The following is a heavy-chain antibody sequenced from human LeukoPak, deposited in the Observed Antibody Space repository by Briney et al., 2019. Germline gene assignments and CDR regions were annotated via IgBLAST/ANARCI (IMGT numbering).Heavy chain of an antibody. V-gene: IGHV3-23*01. CDR2: ISGSGGFT. D-gene: IGHD1-1*01. CDR1: GFTFSNYA. J-gene: IGHJ4*02. CDR3: AKNDGYFDY. Sequence: TGGSLRLSCAASGFTFSNYAMSWVRQAPGKGLEWVSAISGSGGFTYYADSVKGRFTISRDNSKNALYLQMNSLTAEDTAVYYCAKNDGYFDYWGQGTPVTVSS.